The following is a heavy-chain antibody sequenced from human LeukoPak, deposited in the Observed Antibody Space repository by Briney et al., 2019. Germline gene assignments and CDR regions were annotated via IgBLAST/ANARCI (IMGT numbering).Heavy chain of an antibody. D-gene: IGHD3-22*01. CDR2: LGSNEAIT. V-gene: IGHV3-64*04. CDR1: GFTLRDFP. Sequence: GGSLRLSCSASGFTLRDFPMHWVRQAPRKGLEYLSSLGSNEAITYYADSVKGRFTTSRDNSKNTLYLQMNSLRAEDTAVYYCARAPDGYEAFDIWGQGTMVTVSS. J-gene: IGHJ3*02. CDR3: ARAPDGYEAFDI.